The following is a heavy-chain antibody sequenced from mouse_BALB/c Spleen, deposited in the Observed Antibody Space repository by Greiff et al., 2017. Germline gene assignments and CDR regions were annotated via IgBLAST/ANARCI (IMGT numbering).Heavy chain of an antibody. CDR3: ARVLLPGNYFDY. D-gene: IGHD6-1*01. Sequence: VKLVESGPGLVQPSQSLSITCTVSGFSLTSYGVHWVRQSPGKGLEWLGVIWSGGSTDYNAAFISRLSISKDNSKSQVFFKMNSLQANDTAIYYCARVLLPGNYFDYWGQGTTLTVSS. CDR1: GFSLTSYG. V-gene: IGHV2-2*02. J-gene: IGHJ2*01. CDR2: IWSGGST.